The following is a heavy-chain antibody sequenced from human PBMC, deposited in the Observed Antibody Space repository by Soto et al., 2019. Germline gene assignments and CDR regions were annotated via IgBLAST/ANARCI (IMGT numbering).Heavy chain of an antibody. J-gene: IGHJ4*02. D-gene: IGHD3-3*01. V-gene: IGHV4-31*03. CDR2: IYHSGST. CDR1: GASISSGGHY. CDR3: ARAPLGFLWYFDY. Sequence: QVQLQESGPGLVKPSQTLSLTCTVSGASISSGGHYWSWIRQHPGKRLEWIGYIYHSGSTYYNPSLKCRLAISVDTSKNQFSLNLNSVNAADTAVYYCARAPLGFLWYFDYWGQGTLVTVSS.